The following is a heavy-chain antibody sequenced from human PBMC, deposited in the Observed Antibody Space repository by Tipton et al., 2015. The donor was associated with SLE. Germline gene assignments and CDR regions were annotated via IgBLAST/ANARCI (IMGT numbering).Heavy chain of an antibody. J-gene: IGHJ6*02. CDR2: ISSSGSYT. V-gene: IGHV3-11*06. Sequence: QLVQSGGDLVKPGGSLRLSCTASGFTFTIYYMNWIRQAPGKGLEWVSYISSSGSYTNYADSVKGRFTISRDNAKNSLYLQMNSLRAEDTAVYYCARGGEAAPGGMDVWGQGTTVTISS. D-gene: IGHD6-13*01. CDR1: GFTFTIYY. CDR3: ARGGEAAPGGMDV.